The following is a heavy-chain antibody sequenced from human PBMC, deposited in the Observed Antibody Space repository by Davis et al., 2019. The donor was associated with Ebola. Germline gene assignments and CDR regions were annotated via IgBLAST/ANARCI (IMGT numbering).Heavy chain of an antibody. J-gene: IGHJ4*02. V-gene: IGHV1-69*02. Sequence: AASVKVSCKASGYTLTSHYMNWVRQAPGQGLEWMGRIIPILGIANYAQKFQGRVTITADKSTSTAYMELSSLRSEDTAVYYCARNNWGSVNFDYWGQGTLVTVSS. CDR3: ARNNWGSVNFDY. CDR1: GYTLTSHY. CDR2: IIPILGIA. D-gene: IGHD7-27*01.